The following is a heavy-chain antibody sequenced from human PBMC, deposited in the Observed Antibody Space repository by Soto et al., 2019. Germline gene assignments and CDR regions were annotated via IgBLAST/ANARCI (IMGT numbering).Heavy chain of an antibody. V-gene: IGHV3-11*06. Sequence: QVQLVESGGDLVKPGGSLRLSCAASEFTFSDYYMSWIRQAPGKGLEWVSYISGSTTYTKSADSVTGRFTISRDNAKNSVYLQMNSLRAEDTAVYYCARVGMRRYFDYWGQGTLVTVSS. CDR3: ARVGMRRYFDY. CDR2: ISGSTTYT. J-gene: IGHJ4*02. CDR1: EFTFSDYY.